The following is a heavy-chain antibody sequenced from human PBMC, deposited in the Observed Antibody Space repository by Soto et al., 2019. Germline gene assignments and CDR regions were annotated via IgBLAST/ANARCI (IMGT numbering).Heavy chain of an antibody. CDR3: ARGKRIAVIWFDP. CDR2: IYYSCST. Sequence: QVQLQESGPGLVKPSQTLSLTCTVSGGSISSGGYYWSWIRQHPGKGLEWIGYIYYSCSTYYNPSLNSRGTISVDTSKNQFSLKLSSVTAADTAVYYCARGKRIAVIWFDPWGQGTLVTVSS. D-gene: IGHD6-19*01. CDR1: GGSISSGGYY. J-gene: IGHJ5*02. V-gene: IGHV4-31*03.